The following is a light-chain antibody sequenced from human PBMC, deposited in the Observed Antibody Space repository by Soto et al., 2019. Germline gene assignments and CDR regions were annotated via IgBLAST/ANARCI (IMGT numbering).Light chain of an antibody. CDR2: GAS. J-gene: IGKJ1*01. V-gene: IGKV3D-15*01. CDR1: QGIGDT. CDR3: QQYLKWPRT. Sequence: EIVMTQSPATLSVSPGEGATLSCRASQGIGDTLAWYQQKPGQAPRLLIYGASSRATGIPDRFSGSGSGTEFTLTISSLQSEDFAVYSCQQYLKWPRTFGQGTKVDIK.